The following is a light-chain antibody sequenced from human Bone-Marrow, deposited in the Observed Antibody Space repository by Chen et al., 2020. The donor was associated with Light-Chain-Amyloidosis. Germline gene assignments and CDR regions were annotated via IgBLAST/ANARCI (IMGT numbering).Light chain of an antibody. V-gene: IGKV4-1*01. Sequence: DIVMTQSPDSLAVSLGARAPINCKSSQSVLYSSNNKNYLAWYQQKPGQPPKLLIYWASTRESGVPDRFSGSGSGTDFTLTISRLQAEDVAVYYCQQYYSTPLTFGGGTKVEIK. CDR3: QQYYSTPLT. J-gene: IGKJ4*01. CDR1: QSVLYSSNNKNY. CDR2: WAS.